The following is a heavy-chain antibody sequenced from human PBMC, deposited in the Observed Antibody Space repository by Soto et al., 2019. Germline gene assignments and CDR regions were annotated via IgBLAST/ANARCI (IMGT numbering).Heavy chain of an antibody. CDR2: IYSTENT. V-gene: IGHV4-39*01. J-gene: IGHJ5*02. CDR3: AAEGDSSGWYNWFDP. D-gene: IGHD3-22*01. Sequence: ATLSLTCAVSGGSVSSISYSWGWIRQSPGKGLEWIATIYSTENTYYQPSLLRRVTISVDTSMTEFSLRLSSVTAADTAVYYCAAEGDSSGWYNWFDPWGQGTLVTVSS. CDR1: GGSVSSISYS.